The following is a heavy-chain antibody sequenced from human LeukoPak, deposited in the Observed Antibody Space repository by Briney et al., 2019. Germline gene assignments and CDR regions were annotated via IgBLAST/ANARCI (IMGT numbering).Heavy chain of an antibody. CDR2: INPNSGGT. CDR1: GYTFTGYY. V-gene: IGHV1-2*02. D-gene: IGHD3-22*01. J-gene: IGHJ4*02. Sequence: WASVKVSCKASGYTFTGYYMHWVRQAPGQGLEWMGWINPNSGGTNYAQKFQGRVTMTRDTSISTAYMELSRLRSDDTAVYYCASGKGDYYDSSGYYYATPIDYWGQGTLVTVSS. CDR3: ASGKGDYYDSSGYYYATPIDY.